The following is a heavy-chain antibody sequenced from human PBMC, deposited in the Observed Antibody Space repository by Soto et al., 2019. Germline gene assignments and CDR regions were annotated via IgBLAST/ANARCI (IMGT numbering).Heavy chain of an antibody. Sequence: PGGSLRLSCAASGFTFSSYGMHWVRQAPGKGLEWVAVISYDGSNKYYADSVKGRFTISRDNSKNTLYLQMNSLRAEDTAVYYCAKDEGEYYDFWRVLPDRRKNCYYGIDVGGQGTTVTVSS. CDR3: AKDEGEYYDFWRVLPDRRKNCYYGIDV. D-gene: IGHD3-3*01. V-gene: IGHV3-30*18. CDR2: ISYDGSNK. J-gene: IGHJ6*02. CDR1: GFTFSSYG.